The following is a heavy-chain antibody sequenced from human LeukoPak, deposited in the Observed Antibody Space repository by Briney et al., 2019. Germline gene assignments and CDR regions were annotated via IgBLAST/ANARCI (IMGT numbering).Heavy chain of an antibody. CDR1: GGTFSSYA. CDR2: IIPILGIA. V-gene: IGHV1-69*04. D-gene: IGHD6-13*01. Sequence: ASVKVSCKASGGTFSSYAISWVRQAPGQGLEWMGRIIPILGIANYAQKFQGRVTMTRDTSASTAYMELSSLTSEDTAVYYCARGPRAAADDYWGQGTLVTVSS. CDR3: ARGPRAAADDY. J-gene: IGHJ4*02.